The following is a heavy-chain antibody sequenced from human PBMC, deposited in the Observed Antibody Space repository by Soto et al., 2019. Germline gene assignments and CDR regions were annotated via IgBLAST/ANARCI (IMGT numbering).Heavy chain of an antibody. CDR3: ARPTRQWLGLRYYYGMDV. Sequence: QVQLQQWGAGLLKPSETLSLTCAVYGGSFSGYDWSWIRQPPGKGLEWIGEINHSGSTNYNPSLKSRVTISVDTSKNQFSLKLSSVTAADTAVYYCARPTRQWLGLRYYYGMDVWGQGTTVIVSS. J-gene: IGHJ6*02. D-gene: IGHD6-19*01. V-gene: IGHV4-34*01. CDR1: GGSFSGYD. CDR2: INHSGST.